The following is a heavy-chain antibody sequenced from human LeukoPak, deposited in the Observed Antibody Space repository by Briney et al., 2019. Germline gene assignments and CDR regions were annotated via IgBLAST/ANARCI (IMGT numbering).Heavy chain of an antibody. CDR2: ISAYNGNT. Sequence: ASVKVSCKASGYTFTSYGISWVRQAPGQGLEWMGWISAYNGNTNHAQKLQGRVTMTTDTSTSTAYMELRSLRSDDTAVYYCARDPIAAAGSYNWFDPWGQGTLVTVSS. V-gene: IGHV1-18*01. J-gene: IGHJ5*02. CDR3: ARDPIAAAGSYNWFDP. D-gene: IGHD6-13*01. CDR1: GYTFTSYG.